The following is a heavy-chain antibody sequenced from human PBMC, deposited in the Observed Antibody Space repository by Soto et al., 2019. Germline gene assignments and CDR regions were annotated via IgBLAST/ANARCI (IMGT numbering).Heavy chain of an antibody. CDR1: GGSFSGYY. CDR2: INHSGST. Sequence: PSETLSLTCAVYGGSFSGYYWSWIRQPPGKGLEWIGEINHSGSTNYNPSLKSRVTISVDPSKNQFSLKLSSVTAADTAVYYCARHPCGGDCYSDYFDYWGQGTLVTVSS. J-gene: IGHJ4*02. V-gene: IGHV4-34*01. D-gene: IGHD2-21*02. CDR3: ARHPCGGDCYSDYFDY.